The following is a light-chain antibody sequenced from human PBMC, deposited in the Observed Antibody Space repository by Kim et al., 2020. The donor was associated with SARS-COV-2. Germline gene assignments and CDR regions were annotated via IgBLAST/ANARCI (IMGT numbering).Light chain of an antibody. CDR3: QRYDSLMFT. V-gene: IGKV1-33*01. J-gene: IGKJ2*01. Sequence: DIELTQSPSSLSASVGDRVTITCQTNRDISNYLNWYQQKTGKAPKLLIYAASNLNTGAPSRFSGSGSGTDYTFTISSLQPEDVAIYYCQRYDSLMFTFGQGTKLEI. CDR2: AAS. CDR1: RDISNY.